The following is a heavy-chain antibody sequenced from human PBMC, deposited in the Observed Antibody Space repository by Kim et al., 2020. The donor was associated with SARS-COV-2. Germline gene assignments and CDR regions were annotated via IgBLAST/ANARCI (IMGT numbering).Heavy chain of an antibody. CDR3: ARDLVDTAMDGAFDY. Sequence: GGSLRLSCAASGFTFSSYGMHWVRQAPGKGLEWVAVIWYDGSNKYYADSVKGRFTISRDNSKNTLYLQMNSLRAEDTAVYYCARDLVDTAMDGAFDYWGQGTLVTVSS. CDR1: GFTFSSYG. J-gene: IGHJ4*02. D-gene: IGHD5-18*01. CDR2: IWYDGSNK. V-gene: IGHV3-33*01.